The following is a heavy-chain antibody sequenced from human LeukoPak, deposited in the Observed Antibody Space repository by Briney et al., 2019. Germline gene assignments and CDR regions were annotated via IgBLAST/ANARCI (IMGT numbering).Heavy chain of an antibody. D-gene: IGHD5-12*01. Sequence: SETLSLTCAVYGASLSGYYWTWIRQPPGKGLEWIGEITHIGSTNYNPSLKSRATISVDTSKKHFSLNLSSVTAADTAVYYCARRLRFYYYYMDVWGKGTTVTISS. CDR2: ITHIGST. CDR1: GASLSGYY. V-gene: IGHV4-34*01. CDR3: ARRLRFYYYYMDV. J-gene: IGHJ6*03.